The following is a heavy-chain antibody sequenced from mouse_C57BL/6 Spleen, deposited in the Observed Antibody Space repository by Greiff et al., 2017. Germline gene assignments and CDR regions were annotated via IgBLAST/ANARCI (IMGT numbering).Heavy chain of an antibody. CDR2: INPNNGGT. Sequence: EVQLQQSGPELVKPGASVKISCKASGYTFTDYSMNWVKQSHGKSLEWIGDINPNNGGTSYNQKFKGKATLTVDKSSSTAYMELRSLTSEDSAVYYCARSGLGSGAMDYWGQGTSVTVSS. CDR1: GYTFTDYS. J-gene: IGHJ4*01. D-gene: IGHD4-1*01. V-gene: IGHV1-26*01. CDR3: ARSGLGSGAMDY.